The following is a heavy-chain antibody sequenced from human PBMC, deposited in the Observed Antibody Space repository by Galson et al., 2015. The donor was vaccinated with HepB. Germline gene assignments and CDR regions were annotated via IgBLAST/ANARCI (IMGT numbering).Heavy chain of an antibody. Sequence: SLRLSCAASGFTFSSYSMNWVRQAPGKGLEWVSSISSSSSYIYYADSVKGRFTISRDNAKNSLYLQMNSLRAEDTAVYYCARAAGLCSGGSCYLRHPLYYYGMDVWGQGTTVTVSS. CDR2: ISSSSSYI. V-gene: IGHV3-21*01. CDR3: ARAAGLCSGGSCYLRHPLYYYGMDV. D-gene: IGHD2-15*01. CDR1: GFTFSSYS. J-gene: IGHJ6*02.